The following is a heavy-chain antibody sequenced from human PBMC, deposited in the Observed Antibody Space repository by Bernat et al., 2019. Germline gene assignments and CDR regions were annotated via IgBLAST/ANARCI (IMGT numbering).Heavy chain of an antibody. CDR3: ARGQGYCSGGTCLRFDY. D-gene: IGHD2-15*01. CDR2: IANDGSKK. V-gene: IGHV3-30*03. CDR1: GFTFNNYG. J-gene: IGHJ4*02. Sequence: QVQLVESGGGAVHPGRSLGLSCAASGFTFNNYGMHWVRQAPDKGLEWVAFIANDGSKKYYADSVKGRFIISRDNSGNTLYLQMNSLRAEDTAVYYCARGQGYCSGGTCLRFDYWGQGTLVTVSS.